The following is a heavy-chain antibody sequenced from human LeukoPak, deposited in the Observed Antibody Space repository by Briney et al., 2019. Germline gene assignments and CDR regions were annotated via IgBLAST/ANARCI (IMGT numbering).Heavy chain of an antibody. V-gene: IGHV4-59*11. CDR2: IYYSGST. J-gene: IGHJ4*02. Sequence: PSETLSLTCTVSGGSISSHYWSWIRQPPGKGLEWIGYIYYSGSTNYNPSLKSRVTISVDTSRNQFSLKLSSVTAADTAVYYCARGGVRWYEAPLFDYWGQGTLVTLSS. CDR3: ARGGVRWYEAPLFDY. D-gene: IGHD6-13*01. CDR1: GGSISSHY.